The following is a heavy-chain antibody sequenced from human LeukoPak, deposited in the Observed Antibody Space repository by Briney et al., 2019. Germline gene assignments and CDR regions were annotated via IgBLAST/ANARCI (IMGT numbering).Heavy chain of an antibody. Sequence: SETLSLTCTVSGGSISSYYWSWIRQPPGKGLEWIGYIYYSGSTNYSPSLKSRVTISVDTSKNQFSLKLSSVTAADTAVYYCARQREYCSGGSCYGAYYYGMDVWGQGTTVTVSS. CDR2: IYYSGST. D-gene: IGHD2-15*01. V-gene: IGHV4-59*08. J-gene: IGHJ6*02. CDR3: ARQREYCSGGSCYGAYYYGMDV. CDR1: GGSISSYY.